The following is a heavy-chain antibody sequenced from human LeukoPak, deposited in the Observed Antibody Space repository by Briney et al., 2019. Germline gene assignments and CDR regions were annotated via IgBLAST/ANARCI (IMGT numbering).Heavy chain of an antibody. CDR2: ISPIGSRT. V-gene: IGHV3-23*01. CDR1: GFTFSTYA. CDR3: AKDLRIQLWVFDY. J-gene: IGHJ4*02. Sequence: HPGGSLRLSCAASGFTFSTYAMNWVRQAPGKGLEWVSAISPIGSRTYYADSVKGRFTISRDNSKNTLYLQMNSLRAGDTAIYYCAKDLRIQLWVFDYWGQGTLVTVSS. D-gene: IGHD5-18*01.